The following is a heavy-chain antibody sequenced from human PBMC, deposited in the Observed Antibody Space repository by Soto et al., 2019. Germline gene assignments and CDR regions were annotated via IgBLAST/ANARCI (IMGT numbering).Heavy chain of an antibody. V-gene: IGHV4-34*01. CDR3: ARGGGFGFDP. Sequence: QVQLQQWGAGLLKPSETLSLACAVYGGSFSGPNWSWIRQPPGKGLEWIGEINHSGSTNYNPSLKSRVTISIDTSKNQYSLTLSSVTAADRAVYYCARGGGFGFDPWGQGVLVIVSS. CDR2: INHSGST. CDR1: GGSFSGPN. D-gene: IGHD3-10*01. J-gene: IGHJ5*02.